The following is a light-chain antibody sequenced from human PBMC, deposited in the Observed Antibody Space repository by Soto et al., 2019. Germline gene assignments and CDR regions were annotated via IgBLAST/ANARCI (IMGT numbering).Light chain of an antibody. J-gene: IGLJ2*01. CDR2: DVS. CDR3: SSYTSSSTLV. CDR1: SSDVGGYNY. V-gene: IGLV2-14*01. Sequence: QSALTQPASVSGSPGQSITISCTGTSSDVGGYNYVSWYQQHPGKAPKLMIYDVSNRPSGVSNRFSGSKSGNTASLTICGLQAEDEAYYCCSSYTSSSTLVFGGGTQLTVL.